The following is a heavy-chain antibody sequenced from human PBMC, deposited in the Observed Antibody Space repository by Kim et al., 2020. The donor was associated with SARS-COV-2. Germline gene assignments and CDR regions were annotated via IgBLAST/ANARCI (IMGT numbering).Heavy chain of an antibody. CDR3: AKSDFDY. Sequence: GGSLRLSCAASGFTFSSYGMHWVRQAPGKGLEWVAVISYDGSNKYYADSVKGRFTISRDNSKNTLYLQMNSLRAEDTAVYYCAKSDFDYWGQGTLVTVSS. CDR1: GFTFSSYG. CDR2: ISYDGSNK. V-gene: IGHV3-30*18. J-gene: IGHJ4*02.